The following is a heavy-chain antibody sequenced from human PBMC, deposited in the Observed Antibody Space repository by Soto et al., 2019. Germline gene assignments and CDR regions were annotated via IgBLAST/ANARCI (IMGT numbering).Heavy chain of an antibody. Sequence: EFQLVESGGALVQPGGSLRLSCAGSGFTFGTYSMNWVRQAAGKGMEWIAYISYDSDTIQYADSVKGRFTISRENAKNSLYLQMNSLRDEDTAVYYCARLYYDYVWGQGTTVTVSS. CDR2: ISYDSDTI. CDR3: ARLYYDYV. CDR1: GFTFGTYS. V-gene: IGHV3-48*02. D-gene: IGHD3-3*01. J-gene: IGHJ6*02.